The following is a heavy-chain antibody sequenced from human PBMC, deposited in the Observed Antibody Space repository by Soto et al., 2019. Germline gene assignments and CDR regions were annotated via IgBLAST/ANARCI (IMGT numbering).Heavy chain of an antibody. D-gene: IGHD3-3*02. V-gene: IGHV1-18*01. Sequence: QVQLMQSGAEVKKPGASVKVSCKASGYTFSSFHINWVRQAPGQGLEWMGWISGYSGNTKYAQKLQGRLTMTTDPYTNTAYMELRSLISDDTAIYYCARDMFGSVEAFDIWGRGTVVTVSS. J-gene: IGHJ3*02. CDR2: ISGYSGNT. CDR1: GYTFSSFH. CDR3: ARDMFGSVEAFDI.